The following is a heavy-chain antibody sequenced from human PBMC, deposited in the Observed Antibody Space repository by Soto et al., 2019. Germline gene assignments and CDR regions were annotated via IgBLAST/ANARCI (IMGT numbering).Heavy chain of an antibody. D-gene: IGHD5-18*01. CDR1: GGSISSYY. Sequence: PSETLSLTCTVSGGSISSYYWSWIRQPPGKGLEWIGYIYYSGSTNYNPSLKSRVTISVDTSKNQFSLKLTSVTAAGTAVYYCARHVANSRYYFDFWGQGTLVTVSS. J-gene: IGHJ4*02. CDR3: ARHVANSRYYFDF. CDR2: IYYSGST. V-gene: IGHV4-59*08.